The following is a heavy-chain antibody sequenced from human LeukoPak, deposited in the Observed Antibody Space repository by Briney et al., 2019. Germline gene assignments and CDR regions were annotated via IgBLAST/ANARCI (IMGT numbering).Heavy chain of an antibody. CDR2: IIPIFGIA. J-gene: IGHJ6*02. Sequence: ASVKVSCKASGGTFISYAISWVRQAPGQGLEWMGRIIPIFGIANYAQKFQGRVTITADKSTSTAYMELSSLRSEDAAVYYCARDVDTAAGFGMDVWGQGTTVTVSS. CDR1: GGTFISYA. D-gene: IGHD5-18*01. V-gene: IGHV1-69*04. CDR3: ARDVDTAAGFGMDV.